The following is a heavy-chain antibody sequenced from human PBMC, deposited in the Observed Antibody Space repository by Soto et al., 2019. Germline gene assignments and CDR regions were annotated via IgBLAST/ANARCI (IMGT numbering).Heavy chain of an antibody. CDR1: GAIVSSNA. V-gene: IGHV1-69*01. D-gene: IGHD5-18*01. J-gene: IGHJ4*02. CDR2: ILPIFGRT. Sequence: QVQLVQSGAEVKKPGSSVKVTCKASGAIVSSNAISWVRQAPGQGLEWMGGILPIFGRTNYAQKFQGRFTINAGESTRTAYMERISLKSEDTSVYYCATVGRGYSYAPLFYFECWGQGTLVTVSS. CDR3: ATVGRGYSYAPLFYFEC.